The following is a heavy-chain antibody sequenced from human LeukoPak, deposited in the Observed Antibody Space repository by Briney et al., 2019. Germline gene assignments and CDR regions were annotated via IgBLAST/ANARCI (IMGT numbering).Heavy chain of an antibody. CDR3: AREGGLYSSSSSWGLFDY. J-gene: IGHJ4*02. Sequence: ASVKVSFKASGYRFTSYAMNCVRQAPGQGLEWMGWINTNTGNPTYAQGFTGRFVFSLDTSVSTAYLQISSLKAEDTAVYYCAREGGLYSSSSSWGLFDYWGQGTLVTVSS. CDR1: GYRFTSYA. CDR2: INTNTGNP. V-gene: IGHV7-4-1*02. D-gene: IGHD6-6*01.